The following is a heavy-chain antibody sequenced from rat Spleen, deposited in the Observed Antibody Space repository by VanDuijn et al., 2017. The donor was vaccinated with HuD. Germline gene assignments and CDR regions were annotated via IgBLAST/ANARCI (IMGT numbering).Heavy chain of an antibody. CDR1: GFSLISHS. CDR2: IWGNGNT. D-gene: IGHD1-6*01. CDR3: ARWKYTTDWFAY. Sequence: QVQLKESGPGLVQPSQTLSLTCTVSGFSLISHSVHWVRQSPGKGLEWMGIIWGNGNTNYKSPLKSRLSINRDTSKSQVFLKMNSLQTEDTAMYFCARWKYTTDWFAYWGQGTLVTVSS. J-gene: IGHJ3*01. V-gene: IGHV2-13*01.